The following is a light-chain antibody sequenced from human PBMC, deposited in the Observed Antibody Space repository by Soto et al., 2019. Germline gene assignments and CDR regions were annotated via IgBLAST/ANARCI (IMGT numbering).Light chain of an antibody. Sequence: AIQMTPSPSSLSASVGDRVTITCRASQGIRNDLGWYQQKPGKAPKLLIYAASSLQSGVPSRFSGSGSGTDFTLTISSLQPEDFATYYCQQSYSTLSLTFGGGTKVDIK. J-gene: IGKJ4*01. CDR1: QGIRND. V-gene: IGKV1-6*01. CDR2: AAS. CDR3: QQSYSTLSLT.